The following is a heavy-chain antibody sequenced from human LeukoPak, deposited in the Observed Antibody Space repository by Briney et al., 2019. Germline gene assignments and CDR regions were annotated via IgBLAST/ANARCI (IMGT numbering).Heavy chain of an antibody. CDR1: GYTFTSYG. J-gene: IGHJ3*02. V-gene: IGHV1-18*01. CDR3: ARDRPQDYYDSSGYVAFDI. CDR2: ISAYNGNT. D-gene: IGHD3-22*01. Sequence: ASVKVSCKASGYTFTSYGISWVRQAPGQGLEWMGWISAYNGNTNYAQKLQGRVTMTTDTSTSTAYMELSSLRSEDTAVYYCARDRPQDYYDSSGYVAFDIWGQGTMVTVSS.